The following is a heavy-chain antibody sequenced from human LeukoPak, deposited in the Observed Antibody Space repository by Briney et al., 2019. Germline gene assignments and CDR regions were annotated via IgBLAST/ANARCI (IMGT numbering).Heavy chain of an antibody. CDR1: GFTFDSYG. D-gene: IGHD1-26*01. V-gene: IGHV3-23*01. CDR3: AKDLGRYRNNFFDY. Sequence: GGSLRLSCAASGFTFDSYGMFWVRQAPDKGLEWVSTISGSGGGTYYADSVKGRFTISRDDSKNTLYLQMNSLRADDTAVYYCAKDLGRYRNNFFDYWGQGNLVTVSS. CDR2: ISGSGGGT. J-gene: IGHJ4*02.